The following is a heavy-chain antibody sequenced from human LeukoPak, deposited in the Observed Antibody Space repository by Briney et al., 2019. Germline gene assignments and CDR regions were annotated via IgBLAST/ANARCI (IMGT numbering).Heavy chain of an antibody. CDR3: ASYYDFWSGYYLYNWFDP. J-gene: IGHJ5*02. Sequence: GGSLRLSCAASGFTFSSYAMSWVRQAPGKGLEWVSAISGSGGSTYYADSVKGRFTISRDNSKNTLYLQMNSLRAEDTAVYYCASYYDFWSGYYLYNWFDPWGQGTLVTVSS. D-gene: IGHD3-3*01. CDR2: ISGSGGST. V-gene: IGHV3-23*01. CDR1: GFTFSSYA.